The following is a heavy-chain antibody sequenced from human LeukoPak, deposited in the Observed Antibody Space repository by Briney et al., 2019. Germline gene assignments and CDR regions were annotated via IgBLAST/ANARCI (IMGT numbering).Heavy chain of an antibody. CDR1: GFTFSISA. CDR3: ARVDYGDYGFDY. D-gene: IGHD4-17*01. CDR2: IGGDGVTT. Sequence: GGSLRLSCSASGFTFSISAMHWVRQAPGKGLQYVSVIGGDGVTTSYADSVKGRFTISRGNSKNTVYLQMSSLRAEDTAVYYCARVDYGDYGFDYWGQGTLVTVSS. J-gene: IGHJ4*02. V-gene: IGHV3-64D*06.